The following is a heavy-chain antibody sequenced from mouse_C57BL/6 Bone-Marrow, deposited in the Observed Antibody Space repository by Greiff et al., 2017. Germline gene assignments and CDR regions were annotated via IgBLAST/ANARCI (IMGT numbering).Heavy chain of an antibody. CDR2: IYPGDGDT. CDR3: ARSGDYGSSYDYYAIDY. J-gene: IGHJ4*01. D-gene: IGHD1-1*01. CDR1: GYAFSSSW. Sequence: QVQLQQSGPELVKPGASVKISCKASGYAFSSSWMNWVKQRPGKGLEWIGRIYPGDGDTNYNGKFKGKATLTADKSSSTAYMQLSSLTSEDSAVYFCARSGDYGSSYDYYAIDYWGQGTSVTVSS. V-gene: IGHV1-82*01.